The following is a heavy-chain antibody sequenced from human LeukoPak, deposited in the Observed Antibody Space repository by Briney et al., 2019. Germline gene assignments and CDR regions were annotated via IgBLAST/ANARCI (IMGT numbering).Heavy chain of an antibody. Sequence: GGSLRLSCAASGFPFSSYAMTWVRQVPGKGLEWVSQISTSGTTYYAGSVKGRFTISRDNSKNTLFLQMNSLRAEDTAIYYCAKGGHGDYWGQGTLVTVSS. CDR1: GFPFSSYA. V-gene: IGHV3-23*01. D-gene: IGHD5-12*01. J-gene: IGHJ4*02. CDR3: AKGGHGDY. CDR2: ISTSGTT.